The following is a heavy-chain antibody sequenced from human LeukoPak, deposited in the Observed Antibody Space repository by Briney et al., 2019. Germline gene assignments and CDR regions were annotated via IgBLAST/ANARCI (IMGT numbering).Heavy chain of an antibody. Sequence: HGESLKISCKGSGYSFTSYWIGWVRQMPGKGLEWMGIIYPGDSDTRYSPSFQGQVTISADKSISTAYLQWSSLKASDTAMYYCARQGCSSTSCYSYYYYGMDVWAKGPRSPSP. D-gene: IGHD2-2*01. V-gene: IGHV5-51*01. CDR1: GYSFTSYW. CDR2: IYPGDSDT. J-gene: IGHJ6*02. CDR3: ARQGCSSTSCYSYYYYGMDV.